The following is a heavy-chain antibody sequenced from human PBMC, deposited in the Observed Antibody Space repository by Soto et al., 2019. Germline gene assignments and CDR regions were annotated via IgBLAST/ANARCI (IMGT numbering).Heavy chain of an antibody. Sequence: QVQLVESGGGVVQPGRSLRLSCAASGFTFSSYGMHWVRQAPGKGLEWVAVTSYDGSNEYYADSVKGRFTISRDNSKNTLYLQMNSLRAEDTAVYYCAKDRITMVRGQLGLDYWGQGTLVTVSS. CDR3: AKDRITMVRGQLGLDY. CDR2: TSYDGSNE. CDR1: GFTFSSYG. J-gene: IGHJ4*02. V-gene: IGHV3-30*18. D-gene: IGHD3-10*01.